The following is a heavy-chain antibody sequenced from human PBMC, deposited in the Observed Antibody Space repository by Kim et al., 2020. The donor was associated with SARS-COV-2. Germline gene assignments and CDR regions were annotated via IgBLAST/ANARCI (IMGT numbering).Heavy chain of an antibody. V-gene: IGHV4-39*01. CDR3: ARVPHSSYNWNYGLDLIYYYCGMDV. CDR2: IYYSGST. CDR1: GGSISSSSYY. D-gene: IGHD1-7*01. J-gene: IGHJ6*02. Sequence: SETLSLTCTVSGGSISSSSYYWGWIRQPPGKGLEWIGSIYYSGSTYYNPSLKSRVTISVDTSKNQFSLKLSSVTAADTAVYYCARVPHSSYNWNYGLDLIYYYCGMDVWGQGTTVTVSS.